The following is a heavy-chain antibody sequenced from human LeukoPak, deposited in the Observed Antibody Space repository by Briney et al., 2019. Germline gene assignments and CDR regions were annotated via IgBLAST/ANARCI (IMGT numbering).Heavy chain of an antibody. CDR2: ISSNGGST. D-gene: IGHD4-17*01. J-gene: IGHJ4*02. V-gene: IGHV3-64*01. CDR1: GFTFSSYA. CDR3: ARSSTLTTSSDY. Sequence: GGSLRLSCAASGFTFSSYAMHWVRQAPGKGLEYVSGISSNGGSTYHGKSVKGRFTISRDNSKNTLYLQMGSLRGEDMAVYYCARSSTLTTSSDYWGQGTLVTVSS.